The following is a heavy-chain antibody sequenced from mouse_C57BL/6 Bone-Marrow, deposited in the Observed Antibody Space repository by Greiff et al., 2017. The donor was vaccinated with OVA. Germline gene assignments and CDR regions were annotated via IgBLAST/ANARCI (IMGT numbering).Heavy chain of an antibody. CDR3: ARGPRRIFYFDY. J-gene: IGHJ2*01. V-gene: IGHV3-6*01. Sequence: VQLKQSGPGLVKPSQSLSLTCSVTGYSITSGYYWNWIRQFPGNKLEWMGYISYDGSNNYNPSLKNRISITRDTSKNQFFLKLNSVTTEDTATYYCARGPRRIFYFDYWGQGTTLTVSA. CDR1: GYSITSGYY. CDR2: ISYDGSN.